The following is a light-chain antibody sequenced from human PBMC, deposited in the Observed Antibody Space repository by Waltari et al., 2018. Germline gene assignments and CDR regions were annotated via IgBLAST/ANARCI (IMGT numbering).Light chain of an antibody. Sequence: QSALTQPASVSGSPGQSITISCTGTSSDVGGYNYVSWYQQHPGKAPKLMIYEFSNRPSGVSNRFSGSKSGNTASSTISGLPAEDEADYYGSSYTRSSTRVFGGGTKLTVL. V-gene: IGLV2-14*01. CDR3: SSYTRSSTRV. J-gene: IGLJ2*01. CDR2: EFS. CDR1: SSDVGGYNY.